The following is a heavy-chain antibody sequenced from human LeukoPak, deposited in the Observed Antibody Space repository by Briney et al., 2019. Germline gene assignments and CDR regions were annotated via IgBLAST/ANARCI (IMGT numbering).Heavy chain of an antibody. CDR1: GFNFNSFG. CDR2: IAYDGNNK. V-gene: IGHV3-33*08. CDR3: ARAAPYYYDSSGYSAFDS. D-gene: IGHD3-22*01. Sequence: GGSLRLSCAAAGFNFNSFGMHWVRQAPGKGLEWVAVIAYDGNNKYYADSVKGRFTISRDNSKNSLYLQMNSLRDEDTAVYYCARAAPYYYDSSGYSAFDSWGQGTMVTVSA. J-gene: IGHJ3*02.